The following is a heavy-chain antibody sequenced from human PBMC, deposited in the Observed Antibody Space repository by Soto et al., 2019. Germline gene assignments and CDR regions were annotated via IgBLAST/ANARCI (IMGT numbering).Heavy chain of an antibody. Sequence: GGSLRLSCAASGFTFGDYAMHWVRQVPGKGLEWVSGFKWNSGDVGYADSVKGRFTISRDNAKNSLYLQMNSLRAEDTAVYYCARPYCSGGSCYSGFDYWGQGTLVTVSS. CDR3: ARPYCSGGSCYSGFDY. CDR2: FKWNSGDV. D-gene: IGHD2-15*01. CDR1: GFTFGDYA. V-gene: IGHV3-9*01. J-gene: IGHJ4*02.